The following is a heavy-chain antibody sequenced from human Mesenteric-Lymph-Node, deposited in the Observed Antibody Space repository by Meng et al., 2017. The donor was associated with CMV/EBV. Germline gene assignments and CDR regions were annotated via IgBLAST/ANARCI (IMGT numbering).Heavy chain of an antibody. CDR2: IYWDDDK. CDR1: RSTSGVG. Sequence: RSTSGVGVGWIRQPPGKALEWLALIYWDDDKRYSPSLKSRLTITKDTSKNQVVLTMTNMDPVDTATYYCAHELGYCSSTSCYSWFDPWGQGTLVTVSS. CDR3: AHELGYCSSTSCYSWFDP. V-gene: IGHV2-5*02. D-gene: IGHD2-2*01. J-gene: IGHJ5*02.